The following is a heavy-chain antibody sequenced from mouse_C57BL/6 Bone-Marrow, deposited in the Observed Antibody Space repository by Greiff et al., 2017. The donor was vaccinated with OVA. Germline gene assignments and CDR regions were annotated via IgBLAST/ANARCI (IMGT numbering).Heavy chain of an antibody. V-gene: IGHV1-69*01. Sequence: QVQLQQPGAELVMPGASVKLSCKASGYTFTSYWMHWVKQRPGQGLEWIGEIDPSDSYTNYNQQFKGKSTLTVDKSSSTAYMQLSSLTSEDAAVYYCALTAAGDYWGRGTTLTVSA. CDR2: IDPSDSYT. D-gene: IGHD3-1*01. CDR1: GYTFTSYW. J-gene: IGHJ2*01. CDR3: ALTAAGDY.